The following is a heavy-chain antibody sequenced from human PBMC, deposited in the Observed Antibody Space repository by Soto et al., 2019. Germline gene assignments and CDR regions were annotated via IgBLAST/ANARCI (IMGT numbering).Heavy chain of an antibody. D-gene: IGHD4-17*01. CDR3: ARGGYGDVRGGDDFDI. J-gene: IGHJ3*02. V-gene: IGHV1-46*01. CDR2: INPSGGST. Sequence: ASVKVSCKASGYTFTSYYMHWVRQAPGQGLEWMGIINPSGGSTSYAQKFQGRVTMTRDTSTSTVYMELSSLRSEDTAVYYCARGGYGDVRGGDDFDICGQGTMVTVSS. CDR1: GYTFTSYY.